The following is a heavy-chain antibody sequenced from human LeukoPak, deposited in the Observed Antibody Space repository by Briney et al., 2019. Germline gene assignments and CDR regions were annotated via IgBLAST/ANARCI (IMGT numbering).Heavy chain of an antibody. CDR2: ISVYNGYT. D-gene: IGHD3-22*01. CDR3: ARGGHYDSSGHDY. CDR1: GYTFISYG. J-gene: IGHJ4*02. Sequence: GASVKVSCKASGYTFISYGISWVRQAPGQGLEWMGGISVYNGYTNYAQKLQGRVTMTTDTSTSTAYMELRGLRSDDTAVYYCARGGHYDSSGHDYWGQGTLVTVSS. V-gene: IGHV1-18*01.